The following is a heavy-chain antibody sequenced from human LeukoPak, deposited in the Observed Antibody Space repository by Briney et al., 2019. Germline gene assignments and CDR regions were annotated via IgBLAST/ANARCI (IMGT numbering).Heavy chain of an antibody. J-gene: IGHJ4*02. CDR2: IYISGST. Sequence: PSETLSLTCSVSGGSISGHYWTWIRQPAGKGLEWIGRIYISGSTNYNPSLKSRVTMSIDTSKNQFSLKLTSVTAADTAMYYCARDRELGYWGQGTLVTVSS. V-gene: IGHV4-4*07. CDR3: ARDRELGY. CDR1: GGSISGHY. D-gene: IGHD3-10*01.